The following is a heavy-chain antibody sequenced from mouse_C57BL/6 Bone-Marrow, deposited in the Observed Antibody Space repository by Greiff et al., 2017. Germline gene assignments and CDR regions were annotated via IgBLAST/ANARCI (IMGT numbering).Heavy chain of an antibody. D-gene: IGHD3-2*02. CDR2: INPNNGGT. J-gene: IGHJ4*01. V-gene: IGHV1-18*01. CDR1: GYTFTDYN. CDR3: ARRGQLRPHFSYYYAMDY. Sequence: EVQLQQSGPELVKPGASVKIPCKASGYTFTDYNMYWVKQSHGKSLEWIGDINPNNGGTIYNQKFKGKATLTVDKSSSTAYMELRSLTSEDTAVYYCARRGQLRPHFSYYYAMDYWGQGTSVTVSS.